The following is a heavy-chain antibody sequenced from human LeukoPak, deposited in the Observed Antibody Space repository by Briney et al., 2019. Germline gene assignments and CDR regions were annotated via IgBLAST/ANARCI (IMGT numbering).Heavy chain of an antibody. D-gene: IGHD1-7*01. CDR3: ARWRGENYWVDYFDY. CDR2: ISGSGKTT. Sequence: GGSLRLSCAASGLTFSDYYMNWIRQAPGKGLEWLSYISGSGKTTHYADSVKGRFTISRDNAKNSLYLQMNSLRAEDTAVYCCARWRGENYWVDYFDYWGQGTLVTVSS. V-gene: IGHV3-11*01. CDR1: GLTFSDYY. J-gene: IGHJ4*02.